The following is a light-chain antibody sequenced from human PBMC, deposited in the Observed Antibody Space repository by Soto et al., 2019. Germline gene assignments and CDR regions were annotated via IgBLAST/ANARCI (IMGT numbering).Light chain of an antibody. CDR3: QSYNMSRNNYG. CDR1: SSNTVAPYD. J-gene: IGLJ1*01. Sequence: SVLPQPPSVYGAHGQTVPISCTESSSNTVAPYDVHWHQHLPGTAPKLLSYGGNNRPSGVPDRFSGSRSGTSASLDITGLQAEDEAAYLCQSYNMSRNNYGFGTGTKVTVL. V-gene: IGLV1-40*01. CDR2: GGN.